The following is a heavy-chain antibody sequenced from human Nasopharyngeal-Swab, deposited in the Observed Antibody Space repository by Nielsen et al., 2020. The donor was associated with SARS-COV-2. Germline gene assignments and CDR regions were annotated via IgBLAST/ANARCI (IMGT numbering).Heavy chain of an antibody. V-gene: IGHV3-48*03. J-gene: IGHJ6*02. Sequence: VRQAPGKGLEWVSYISSSGSTIYYADSVKGRFTISRDNAKNSLYLQMNSLRAEDTAVYYCARDEGARVLWFGELSTYYYYGMDVWGQGTKVTVSS. CDR3: ARDEGARVLWFGELSTYYYYGMDV. CDR2: ISSSGSTI. D-gene: IGHD3-10*01.